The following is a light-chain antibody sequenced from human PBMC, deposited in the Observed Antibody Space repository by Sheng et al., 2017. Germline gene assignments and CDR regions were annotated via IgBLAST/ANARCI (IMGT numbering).Light chain of an antibody. V-gene: IGKV1-39*01. CDR1: QSISSN. CDR3: QQSYSTPYT. Sequence: DIQMTQSPSSLSASVGDRVTITCRASQSISSNLLWYQQKPGKAPNLLIYAASSLQSGVPSRFSGSGSGTDFTLTISSLQPEDFATYYCQQSYSTPYTFGQGTKLEI. CDR2: AAS. J-gene: IGKJ2*01.